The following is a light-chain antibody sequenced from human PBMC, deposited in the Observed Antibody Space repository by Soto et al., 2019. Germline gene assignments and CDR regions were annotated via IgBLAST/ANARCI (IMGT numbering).Light chain of an antibody. Sequence: DSQLTQSPSFLSASVGDRVTITCRASQGISSYLAWFQQKPGRAPKLLVYAASTLQSGVPSRFSGSGSGTEFTLTISSLQPEDFATYYCQQRKDYPLTFGGGTKVDIK. V-gene: IGKV1-9*01. CDR3: QQRKDYPLT. CDR2: AAS. CDR1: QGISSY. J-gene: IGKJ4*01.